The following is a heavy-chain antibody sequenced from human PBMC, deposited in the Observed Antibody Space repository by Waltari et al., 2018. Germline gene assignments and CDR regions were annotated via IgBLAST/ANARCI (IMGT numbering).Heavy chain of an antibody. CDR1: GGSISSYY. CDR3: ARASWYYDSSGYYSGGFDY. D-gene: IGHD3-22*01. V-gene: IGHV4-59*01. J-gene: IGHJ4*02. Sequence: VQLQESGPGLVKPSETLSLTCTVSGGSISSYYWSWIRQPPGKGLEWIGYIYYSGSTNYNPSLKSRVTISVDTSKNQFSLKLSSVTAADTAVYYCARASWYYDSSGYYSGGFDYWGQGTLVTVSS. CDR2: IYYSGST.